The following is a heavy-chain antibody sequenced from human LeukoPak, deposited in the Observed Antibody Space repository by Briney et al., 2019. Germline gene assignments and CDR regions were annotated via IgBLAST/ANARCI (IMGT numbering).Heavy chain of an antibody. Sequence: SETLSLTCAVYGGSFSGYYWSWIRQPPGKGLEWIGEINHSGSTNYNPSLKSRVTISVDTSKNQFSLKLSSVTAADTAVYYLARAMGSTPVTTFRGLHNYWGQGPLVTVSS. CDR2: INHSGST. D-gene: IGHD4-17*01. V-gene: IGHV4-34*01. CDR1: GGSFSGYY. CDR3: ARAMGSTPVTTFRGLHNY. J-gene: IGHJ4*02.